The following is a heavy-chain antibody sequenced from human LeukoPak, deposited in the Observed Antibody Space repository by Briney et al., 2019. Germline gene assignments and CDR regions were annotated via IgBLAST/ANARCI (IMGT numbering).Heavy chain of an antibody. V-gene: IGHV3-30*18. CDR1: GFTFSSYW. D-gene: IGHD6-19*01. CDR2: ISYDGSNK. Sequence: GGSLRLSCAASGFTFSSYWMSWVRQAPGKGLEWVAVISYDGSNKYYADSVKGRFTISRDNSKNTLYLQMNSLRAEDTAVYYCAKNRLMYSSGAFDYWGQGTLVTVSS. J-gene: IGHJ4*02. CDR3: AKNRLMYSSGAFDY.